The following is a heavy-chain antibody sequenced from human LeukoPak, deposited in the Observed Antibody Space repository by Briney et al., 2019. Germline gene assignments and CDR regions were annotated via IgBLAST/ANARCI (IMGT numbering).Heavy chain of an antibody. D-gene: IGHD3-16*02. CDR3: ARVEGIIDY. V-gene: IGHV3-48*01. CDR1: GFTFSRYS. Sequence: GGSLRLSCAASGFTFSRYSMNWVRRAPGKGLEWVSYISRSGSTIYYADSVKGRFTISRDNAKNSLYLQMNSLRAEDTAVYYCARVEGIIDYWGQGTLVTVSS. CDR2: ISRSGSTI. J-gene: IGHJ4*02.